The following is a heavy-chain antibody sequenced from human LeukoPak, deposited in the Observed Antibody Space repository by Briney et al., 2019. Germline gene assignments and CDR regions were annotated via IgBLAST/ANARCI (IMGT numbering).Heavy chain of an antibody. D-gene: IGHD4-23*01. V-gene: IGHV3-33*06. J-gene: IGHJ3*02. CDR1: GFTFSSYG. CDR3: AKDTDYGGNSGSAFDI. Sequence: GGSLRLSCAASGFTFSSYGMHWVRQAPGKGLEWVAVIWYDGSNKYYADSVKGRFTISRDNSKNTLYLQMNSLRAEDTAVYYCAKDTDYGGNSGSAFDIWGQRTMVTVSS. CDR2: IWYDGSNK.